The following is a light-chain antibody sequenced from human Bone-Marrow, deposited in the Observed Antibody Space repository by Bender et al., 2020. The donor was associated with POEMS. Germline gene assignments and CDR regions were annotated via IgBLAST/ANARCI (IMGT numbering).Light chain of an antibody. Sequence: HSALTQPRSVSGSPGQSVTISCTGTNSDVGGYNYVSWFLQHPGKAPKVIIYDVSNRPSGVSDRFSGSKSGNTASLTISGVQAEDEADYYCCSFTTSSTFVFGTGTKVTV. CDR2: DVS. CDR1: NSDVGGYNY. J-gene: IGLJ1*01. V-gene: IGLV2-11*01. CDR3: CSFTTSSTFV.